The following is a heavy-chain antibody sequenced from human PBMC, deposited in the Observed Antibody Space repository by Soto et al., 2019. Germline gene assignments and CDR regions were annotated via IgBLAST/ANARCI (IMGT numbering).Heavy chain of an antibody. CDR1: GFTVSTDW. J-gene: IGHJ6*02. CDR3: ARTIVLVPAAKDYYYYGMDV. V-gene: IGHV3-66*01. Sequence: PGGSLRLSCAASGFTVSTDWMYWVRQAPGKGLEWISVIKSGGNTHYADSVEGRFSISRDNSKNTVYLQMNSLRAEDTAVYYCARTIVLVPAAKDYYYYGMDVWGQGT. CDR2: IKSGGNT. D-gene: IGHD2-2*01.